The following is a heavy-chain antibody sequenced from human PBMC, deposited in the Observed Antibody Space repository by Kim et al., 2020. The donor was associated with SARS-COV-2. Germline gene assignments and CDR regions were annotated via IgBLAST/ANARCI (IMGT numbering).Heavy chain of an antibody. V-gene: IGHV3-11*06. CDR1: GFDFSDYF. CDR3: VRDGTAGAEEFDY. CDR2: ISSSSSYT. J-gene: IGHJ4*02. D-gene: IGHD6-13*01. Sequence: GGSLRLSCAASGFDFSDYFMSWIRQAPGKGLEWISYISSSSSYTMYADSVKGRFTISRDDAKNSVYLQMNSLRAEDTAVYYCVRDGTAGAEEFDYWGQGTLVTVSS.